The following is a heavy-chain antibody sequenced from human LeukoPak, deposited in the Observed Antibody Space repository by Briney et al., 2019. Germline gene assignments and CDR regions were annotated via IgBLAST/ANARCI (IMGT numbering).Heavy chain of an antibody. CDR1: GYTFTSYG. CDR3: ARVDSSSWYSPFDY. J-gene: IGHJ4*02. Sequence: AASVNVSCKASGYTFTSYGISWVRQAPGQGLEWMGWISAYNGNTNYAQKLQGRVTMTTDTSTSTAYMELRSPRSDDTAVYYCARVDSSSWYSPFDYWGQGTLVTVSS. CDR2: ISAYNGNT. D-gene: IGHD6-13*01. V-gene: IGHV1-18*01.